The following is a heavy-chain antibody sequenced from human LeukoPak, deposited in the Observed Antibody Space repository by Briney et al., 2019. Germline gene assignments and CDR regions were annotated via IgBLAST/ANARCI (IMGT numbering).Heavy chain of an antibody. V-gene: IGHV1-46*01. Sequence: ASVKVSCKASGYTFTSYYMHWVRQAPGQGLEWMGIINPSGGSTGYAQKFQGRVTMTRDMSTSTVYMELSSLRSEDTAVYYCARGRDGYNYYYYYYMDVWGKGTTVTVSS. CDR3: ARGRDGYNYYYYYYMDV. CDR1: GYTFTSYY. CDR2: INPSGGST. D-gene: IGHD5-24*01. J-gene: IGHJ6*03.